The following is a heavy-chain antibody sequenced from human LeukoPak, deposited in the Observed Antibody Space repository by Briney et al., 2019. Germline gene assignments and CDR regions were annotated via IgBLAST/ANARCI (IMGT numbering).Heavy chain of an antibody. CDR2: INPSGGST. CDR1: GYTFTSYY. J-gene: IGHJ5*02. Sequence: ASVKVSCKASGYTFTSYYMHWVRQAPGQGLEWMGIINPSGGSTSYAQKFQGRVTMTTDTSTSTAYMELRSLRSDDTAVYYCARDHGGNTNWFDPWGQGTLVTVSS. CDR3: ARDHGGNTNWFDP. V-gene: IGHV1-46*01. D-gene: IGHD2-15*01.